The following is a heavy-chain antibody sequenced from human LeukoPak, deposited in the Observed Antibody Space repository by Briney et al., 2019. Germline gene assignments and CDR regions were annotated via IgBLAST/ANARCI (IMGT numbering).Heavy chain of an antibody. CDR3: ARGASARQDF. CDR2: IYIDGSST. J-gene: IGHJ4*02. Sequence: GGSLRLSCAASGFTFSTYWMHWVRQAPGKGLVWVSRIYIDGSSTNYADSVKGRFTISRDNAKNTLYLQMDGLRADDTAVYYCARGASARQDFRGQGTLVTVSS. D-gene: IGHD2-2*01. V-gene: IGHV3-74*01. CDR1: GFTFSTYW.